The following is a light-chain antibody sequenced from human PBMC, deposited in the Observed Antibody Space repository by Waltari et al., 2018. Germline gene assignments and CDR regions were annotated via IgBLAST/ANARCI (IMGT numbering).Light chain of an antibody. CDR3: HQYGNSAPFT. Sequence: EIVLTQSPGTLPLSPGERATLSCRASQTLSSTYLAWYQQKPGQAPRLLIYETSTRATGIPDRFSGSVSGTDFTLTISRLEPEDLAVYYCHQYGNSAPFTFGPGTKVDIK. J-gene: IGKJ3*01. V-gene: IGKV3-20*01. CDR1: QTLSSTY. CDR2: ETS.